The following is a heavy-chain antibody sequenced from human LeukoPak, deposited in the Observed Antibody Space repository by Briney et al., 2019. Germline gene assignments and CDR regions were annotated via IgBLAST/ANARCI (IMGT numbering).Heavy chain of an antibody. J-gene: IGHJ6*04. V-gene: IGHV3-30*02. CDR3: AKDRGCGIDV. Sequence: GGSLRLSCAPSVFSFSGYVMYGVRHAPGKGLEGVAVIRRDGSDKDYAASVKGRFTISRDNHKYTVSLEMNSLRPEHTPVYYCAKDRGCGIDVWGKGTTVTVSS. D-gene: IGHD6-19*01. CDR2: IRRDGSDK. CDR1: VFSFSGYV.